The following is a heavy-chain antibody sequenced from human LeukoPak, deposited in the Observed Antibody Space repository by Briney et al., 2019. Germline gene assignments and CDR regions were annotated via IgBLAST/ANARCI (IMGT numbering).Heavy chain of an antibody. J-gene: IGHJ6*03. V-gene: IGHV3-30*02. Sequence: GGSLRLSCAASGFTFSSYGMHWVRQAPGKGLEWVAFIRYDGSNKYYADSVKGRFTISRDNSKNTLYLQMNSLRAEDTAVYYCAKGSTPHNLEWLSLYYYYYMDVWGKGTTVTVSS. CDR1: GFTFSSYG. D-gene: IGHD3-3*01. CDR3: AKGSTPHNLEWLSLYYYYYMDV. CDR2: IRYDGSNK.